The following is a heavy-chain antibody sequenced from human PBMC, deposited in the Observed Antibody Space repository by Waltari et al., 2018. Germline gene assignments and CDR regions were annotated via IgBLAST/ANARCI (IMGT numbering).Heavy chain of an antibody. D-gene: IGHD2-2*01. V-gene: IGHV7-4-1*02. CDR1: GYIFTSYA. Sequence: QVQLVQSGSELKKPGASVKISCKASGYIFTSYAINWVRQAPGQGLELMGWIITRNGNPTYAQGFTGWFVFSLDTSVSTAYLEINNLKAEDTAVYYCTREVVPAATIVVNWFDPWGQGTLVTVSS. J-gene: IGHJ5*02. CDR3: TREVVPAATIVVNWFDP. CDR2: IITRNGNP.